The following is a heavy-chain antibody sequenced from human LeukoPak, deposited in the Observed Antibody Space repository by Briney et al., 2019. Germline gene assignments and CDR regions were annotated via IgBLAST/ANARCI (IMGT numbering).Heavy chain of an antibody. CDR2: IRGSVGST. CDR1: GFTFSSYA. Sequence: VGSLRLSCAASGFTFSSYAMSWVRQAPGKGLEWVSAIRGSVGSTYYADSVKGRFTISRDNSKNTLYLQMNSLRAEDTAVYYCVYYDFWSGPLWGQGTLVTVSS. D-gene: IGHD3-3*01. CDR3: VYYDFWSGPL. V-gene: IGHV3-23*01. J-gene: IGHJ4*02.